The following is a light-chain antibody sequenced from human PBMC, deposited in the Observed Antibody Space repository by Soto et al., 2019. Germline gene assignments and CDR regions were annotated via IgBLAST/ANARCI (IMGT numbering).Light chain of an antibody. Sequence: ALTQPASVSGSPGQSITISCTGTSSDVGSYNLVSWYQQHPGKAPKLMIYEGSKRPSGVSNRFSGSKSGNTASLTISGLQAEDEADYYCCSYAGSNTWVFGGGTKLTVL. CDR3: CSYAGSNTWV. J-gene: IGLJ3*02. CDR1: SSDVGSYNL. V-gene: IGLV2-23*01. CDR2: EGS.